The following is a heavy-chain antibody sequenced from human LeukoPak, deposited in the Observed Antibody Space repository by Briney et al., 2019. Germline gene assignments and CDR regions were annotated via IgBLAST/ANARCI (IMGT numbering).Heavy chain of an antibody. J-gene: IGHJ4*02. Sequence: GGSLRLSCAASGFTFRSSVMTWVRHAPGKRLEWISTISETGDTTDYADSVKGRFTISRDNSNNTLYLQMNSLRAEDTATYYCAKDGSSSWYPYYFDYWGQGTLVTVSS. D-gene: IGHD6-13*01. V-gene: IGHV3-23*01. CDR2: ISETGDTT. CDR1: GFTFRSSV. CDR3: AKDGSSSWYPYYFDY.